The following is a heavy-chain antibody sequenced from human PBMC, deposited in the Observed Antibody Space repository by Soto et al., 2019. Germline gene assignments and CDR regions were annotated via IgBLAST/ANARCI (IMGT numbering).Heavy chain of an antibody. V-gene: IGHV3-23*01. D-gene: IGHD2-8*01. J-gene: IGHJ1*01. CDR1: GFTFSSYA. CDR3: ANDGDPGLMIMVYAMGC. Sequence: EVQLLESGGGLVQPGGSLRLSCAASGFTFSSYAMSWVRQAPGKGLECVSAISGSGGSTYYADSVKGRFTISRDNSKNTLYLQMSSLRAEGTAVYYCANDGDPGLMIMVYAMGCWGQGTLVIVSS. CDR2: ISGSGGST.